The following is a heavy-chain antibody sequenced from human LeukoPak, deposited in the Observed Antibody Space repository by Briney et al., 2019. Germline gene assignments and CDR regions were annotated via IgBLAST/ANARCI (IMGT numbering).Heavy chain of an antibody. CDR3: ARRGYCATTTCYRLFDY. Sequence: KPGESLRISCKGSGYSFTNYWIGWVRQMPGKGLEWMGIIYPGDSDTRYSPSFQGQVTISADKSITTAYLQWSSLKASDTAMYYCARRGYCATTTCYRLFDYWGQGTLVTVSS. D-gene: IGHD2-2*01. V-gene: IGHV5-51*01. J-gene: IGHJ4*02. CDR2: IYPGDSDT. CDR1: GYSFTNYW.